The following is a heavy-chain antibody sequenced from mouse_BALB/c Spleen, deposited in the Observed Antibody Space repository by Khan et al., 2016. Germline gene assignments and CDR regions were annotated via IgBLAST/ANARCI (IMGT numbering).Heavy chain of an antibody. Sequence: VQLKESGAELVKPGASVKLSCTASGFNIKDTYMHWVKQRPEQGLEWIGRIDPANGNTKYDPKFQGKATITADTSSNTAYLQLSSLTSEDTAVYYCARGDGSSYWFAYWGQGTLVTVSA. CDR1: GFNIKDTY. CDR3: ARGDGSSYWFAY. V-gene: IGHV14-3*02. D-gene: IGHD1-1*01. J-gene: IGHJ3*01. CDR2: IDPANGNT.